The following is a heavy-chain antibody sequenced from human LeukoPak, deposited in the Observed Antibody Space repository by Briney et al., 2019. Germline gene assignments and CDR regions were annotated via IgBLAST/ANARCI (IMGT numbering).Heavy chain of an antibody. V-gene: IGHV1-18*01. CDR2: VSAYNGNT. CDR3: ARGGSRSDSLTWDY. D-gene: IGHD3-9*01. J-gene: IGHJ4*02. CDR1: GFTFTNYG. Sequence: ASVKVSCKASGFTFTNYGFSWVRQAPGQGLEWMGWVSAYNGNTNYAQRLQGRVTMTTDTSTSTVYMELKSLRSDDTAVFFCARGGSRSDSLTWDYWGQGTLVTVSS.